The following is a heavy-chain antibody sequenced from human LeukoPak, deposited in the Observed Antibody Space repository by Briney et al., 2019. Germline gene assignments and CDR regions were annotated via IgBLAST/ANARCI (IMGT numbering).Heavy chain of an antibody. J-gene: IGHJ4*02. V-gene: IGHV3-23*01. Sequence: GGSLRLSCAASGFTFSSYAMSWVRQAPGKGLEWVSGIFGSGGSAHYADSVKGRFTISRDNSQNTVYLQMNSLRAEDTAVYYCGKTTTGYSSGRNPAWPIDYWGQGTLVSVSS. CDR3: GKTTTGYSSGRNPAWPIDY. CDR1: GFTFSSYA. D-gene: IGHD2-15*01. CDR2: IFGSGGSA.